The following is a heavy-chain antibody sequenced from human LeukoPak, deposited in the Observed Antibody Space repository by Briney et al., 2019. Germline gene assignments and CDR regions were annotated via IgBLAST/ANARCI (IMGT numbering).Heavy chain of an antibody. V-gene: IGHV3-7*01. Sequence: GGSLTLSCAASGFTFSSYWVTWLRQAPGKGLEGVANIKQDGSVKNYVYSVKGRFTISRDNAKKSLYLQMNSLRAEDTAVYYCAREDYWGQGTLVTVSS. J-gene: IGHJ4*02. CDR2: IKQDGSVK. CDR1: GFTFSSYW. CDR3: AREDY.